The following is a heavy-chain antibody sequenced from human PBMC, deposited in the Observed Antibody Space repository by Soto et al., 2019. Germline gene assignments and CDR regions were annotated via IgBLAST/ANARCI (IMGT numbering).Heavy chain of an antibody. Sequence: QVQLQESGPGLVKPSQTLSLTCTVSGGSISSGSYYWSWIRRHPGKGLEWIGYIYSSGSTYYNPSRKGRVTISLDASKNHFSLKLSSAAAADTAVYYCARKGSGWPHDASDVWGQGTMVTVSS. V-gene: IGHV4-31*03. D-gene: IGHD6-19*01. CDR1: GGSISSGSYY. CDR2: IYSSGST. CDR3: ARKGSGWPHDASDV. J-gene: IGHJ3*01.